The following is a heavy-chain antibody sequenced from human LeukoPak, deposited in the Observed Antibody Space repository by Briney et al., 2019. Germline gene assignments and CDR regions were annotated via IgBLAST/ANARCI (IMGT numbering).Heavy chain of an antibody. J-gene: IGHJ4*02. CDR1: GFPFSSYA. V-gene: IGHV3-11*01. CDR2: SSSSGSTI. D-gene: IGHD3/OR15-3a*01. Sequence: PGGSLRLSCAASGFPFSSYAMSWIRQAPGKGLEWVSYSSSSGSTIYYADSVKGRFAISRDNAKNSLYLQMNSLRAEDTAVYYCARRRDFIDYWGQGTLVTVSS. CDR3: ARRRDFIDY.